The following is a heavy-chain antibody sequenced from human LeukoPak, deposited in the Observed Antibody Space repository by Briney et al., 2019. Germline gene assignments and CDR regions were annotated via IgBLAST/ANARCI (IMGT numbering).Heavy chain of an antibody. CDR1: GFTFSSYW. V-gene: IGHV3-74*01. Sequence: PGGSLRLSCAVSGFTFSSYWMHWVRQAPGKGLGWVSRINSDGSSTSYADSVKGRFTISTDNAKNTLYLQMNSLRAEDTAVYYCARGLADSGSYWDLFYYWGQGTLVTASS. J-gene: IGHJ4*02. CDR2: INSDGSST. CDR3: ARGLADSGSYWDLFYY. D-gene: IGHD1-26*01.